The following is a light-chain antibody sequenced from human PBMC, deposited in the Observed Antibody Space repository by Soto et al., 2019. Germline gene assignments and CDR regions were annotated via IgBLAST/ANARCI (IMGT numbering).Light chain of an antibody. Sequence: EIVMAQSPATLSVSPGERATLSCRASQSVASDVAWYQQKPGQAPRLLIYGASTRASGIPARFSGSGSGTEFTLTISSLQSEDFAVYYCQQYYNWRPLTFGGGTKVEIK. CDR2: GAS. CDR1: QSVASD. V-gene: IGKV3D-15*01. J-gene: IGKJ4*01. CDR3: QQYYNWRPLT.